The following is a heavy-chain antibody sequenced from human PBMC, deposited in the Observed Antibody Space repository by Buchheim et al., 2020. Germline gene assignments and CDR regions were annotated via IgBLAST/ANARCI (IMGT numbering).Heavy chain of an antibody. V-gene: IGHV4-39*07. J-gene: IGHJ3*02. Sequence: QLQLQESGPGLVKPSETLSLTCTVSGGSISSSSYYWGWIRQPPGKGLEWIGSIYYSGSTYYNPSLKSRVTISVDTSKNQFSLKLSSVTAADTAVYYCARDNVLHYYDSSGYWGRAFDIWGQGT. CDR3: ARDNVLHYYDSSGYWGRAFDI. D-gene: IGHD3-22*01. CDR2: IYYSGST. CDR1: GGSISSSSYY.